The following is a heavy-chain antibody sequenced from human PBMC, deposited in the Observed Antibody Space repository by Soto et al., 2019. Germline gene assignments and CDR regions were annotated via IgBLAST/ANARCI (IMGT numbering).Heavy chain of an antibody. D-gene: IGHD6-13*01. Sequence: QVQLQESGPGVVKPSETLSLTCTVSGGSVSSGSYYWSWIRQPPGKGLEWIGEINHSGSTNYNPSLKSRVTISVDTSKNQFSLKLSSVTAADTAVYYCASMGIAAGRFGNDYWGQGTLVTVSS. J-gene: IGHJ4*02. CDR2: INHSGST. CDR3: ASMGIAAGRFGNDY. CDR1: GGSVSSGSYY. V-gene: IGHV4-61*01.